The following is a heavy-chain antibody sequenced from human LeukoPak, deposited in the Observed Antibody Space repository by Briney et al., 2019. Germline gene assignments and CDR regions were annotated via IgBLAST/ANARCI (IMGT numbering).Heavy chain of an antibody. CDR1: GGSFSGYY. CDR3: ARGGTTVTPGLLWFDP. Sequence: SETLSLTCAVYGGSFSGYYWSWIRQPPGKGLEWIGEINHSGSTNYNPSLKSRVTISVDTSKNQFSLKLSSVTAADTAVYYCARGGTTVTPGLLWFDPWGQGTLVTVSS. V-gene: IGHV4-34*01. D-gene: IGHD4-17*01. J-gene: IGHJ5*02. CDR2: INHSGST.